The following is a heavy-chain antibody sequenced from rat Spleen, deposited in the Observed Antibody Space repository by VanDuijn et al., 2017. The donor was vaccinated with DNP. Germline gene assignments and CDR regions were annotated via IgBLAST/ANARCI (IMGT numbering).Heavy chain of an antibody. V-gene: IGHV5S14*01. CDR2: ISPSDDTT. Sequence: EVQLVESGGGLVQPGRSLKLSCAASGFTFSNYGMAWVRQTPTKGLEWVASISPSDDTTYYRDSVKGRFTISRDNAKSTLYLQMDSLRSEDTAAYYCAGRPPPTRGPFDYWGQGVTVTVSS. CDR1: GFTFSNYG. J-gene: IGHJ2*01. D-gene: IGHD1-4*01. CDR3: AGRPPPTRGPFDY.